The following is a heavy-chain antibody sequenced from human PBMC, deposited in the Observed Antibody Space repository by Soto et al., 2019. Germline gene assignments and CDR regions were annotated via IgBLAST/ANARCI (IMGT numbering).Heavy chain of an antibody. D-gene: IGHD3-3*01. CDR1: GYTFTDYG. CDR2: ITAFNGNT. J-gene: IGHJ4*02. Sequence: QVHLVQSGAEVEKPGASVKVSCKASGYTFTDYGISWVRQAPGQGLQWMGWITAFNGNTKYAQQFQGRVTMTTDTSTSTAYIELRSPGSDDTAVYYCARISQSDFWSGYHYFFDYWGQGTLVTVSS. V-gene: IGHV1-18*01. CDR3: ARISQSDFWSGYHYFFDY.